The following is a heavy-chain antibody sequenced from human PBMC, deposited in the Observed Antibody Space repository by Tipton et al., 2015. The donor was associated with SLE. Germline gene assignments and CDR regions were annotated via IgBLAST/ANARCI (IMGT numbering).Heavy chain of an antibody. CDR1: GFTVSSNY. J-gene: IGHJ5*02. CDR2: IYSGGST. D-gene: IGHD3-10*01. CDR3: AKSIPYGSGADWFDP. V-gene: IGHV3-53*01. Sequence: SLRLSCAASGFTVSSNYMSWVRQAPGKGLEWVSGIYSGGSTYYADSVKGRFTISRDNSKNTLYLQMNSLRAEDTAVFYCAKSIPYGSGADWFDPWGQGTLVTVSS.